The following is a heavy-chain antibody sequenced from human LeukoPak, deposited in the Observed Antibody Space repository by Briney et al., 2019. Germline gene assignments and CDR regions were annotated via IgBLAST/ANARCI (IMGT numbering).Heavy chain of an antibody. J-gene: IGHJ4*02. V-gene: IGHV1-69*13. Sequence: GASVKVSCKASGGTFSSYAISWVRQAPGQGLEWMGGIIPIFGTANYAQKFQGRVTITADESTSTAYMELSSLRSEDTAVYYCASDKEWFGEFTPFDYWGQGTLVTVSS. CDR2: IIPIFGTA. CDR1: GGTFSSYA. CDR3: ASDKEWFGEFTPFDY. D-gene: IGHD3-10*01.